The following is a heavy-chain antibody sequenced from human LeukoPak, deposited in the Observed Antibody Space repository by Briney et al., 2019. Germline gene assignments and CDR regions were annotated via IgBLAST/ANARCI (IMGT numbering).Heavy chain of an antibody. V-gene: IGHV3-21*01. CDR3: ARGKPGVGASLDY. Sequence: KAGGSLGLSCAASGFTFSSYSMNWVRQAPGKGLEWVSSISSSSSYIYYADSVKGRFTISRDNARNSLHLQMNSLRAEDTAVYYCARGKPGVGASLDYWGQGSLVTVSS. J-gene: IGHJ4*02. CDR2: ISSSSSYI. CDR1: GFTFSSYS. D-gene: IGHD1-26*01.